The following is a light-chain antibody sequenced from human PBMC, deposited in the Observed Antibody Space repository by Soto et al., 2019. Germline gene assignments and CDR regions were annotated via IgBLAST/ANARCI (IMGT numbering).Light chain of an antibody. Sequence: QSVLTQPPPIPGAPGQRATITCPGSNSNIGASYDVNWYQHLPGAAPNLLIYETDNRPSGVPDRFSASRSGASASLAIDKLQTGDEGDYYCQSYGSGLSVVFGGGTKVTVL. CDR1: NSNIGASYD. CDR2: ETD. J-gene: IGLJ2*01. V-gene: IGLV1-40*01. CDR3: QSYGSGLSVV.